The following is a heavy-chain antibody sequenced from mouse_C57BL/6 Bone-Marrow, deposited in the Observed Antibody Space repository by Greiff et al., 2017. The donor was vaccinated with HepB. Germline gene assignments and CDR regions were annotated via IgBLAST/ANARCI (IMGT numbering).Heavy chain of an antibody. J-gene: IGHJ3*01. V-gene: IGHV1-81*01. CDR1: GYTFTSYG. D-gene: IGHD2-3*01. CDR3: ARAPDGYYAWFAY. CDR2: IYPRSGNT. Sequence: VQLQQSGAELARPGASVKLSCKASGYTFTSYGISWVKQRTGQGLEWIGEIYPRSGNTYYNEQFKGKATLTADKSSSTAYMELRSLTSEDSAVYFCARAPDGYYAWFAYWGQGTLVTVSA.